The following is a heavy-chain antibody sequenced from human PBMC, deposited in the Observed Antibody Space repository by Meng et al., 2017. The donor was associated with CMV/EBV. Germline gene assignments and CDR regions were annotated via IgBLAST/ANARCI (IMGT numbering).Heavy chain of an antibody. Sequence: RQWVRQAPGKGLEWVAVISYDGSNKYYADSVKGRFTISRDNSKNTLYLQMNSLRAEDTAVYYCARDLRYDFWSGYYQVYYYYGMDVWGQGTTVTVSS. J-gene: IGHJ6*02. D-gene: IGHD3-3*01. CDR2: ISYDGSNK. CDR3: ARDLRYDFWSGYYQVYYYYGMDV. V-gene: IGHV3-30*04.